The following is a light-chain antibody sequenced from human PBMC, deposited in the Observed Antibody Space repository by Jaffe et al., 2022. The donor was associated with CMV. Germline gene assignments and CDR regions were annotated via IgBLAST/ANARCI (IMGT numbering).Light chain of an antibody. J-gene: IGKJ3*01. CDR1: QSLTSD. CDR2: DAS. V-gene: IGKV3-11*01. Sequence: EIVLTQSPATLSLSPGERATLSCRASQSLTSDLAWFQQRPGQAPRLLIYDASNRATGIPARFSGSGSGTDFTLTISSLEPEDFAVYYCQQRSNWPPFTFGPGTKVDIK. CDR3: QQRSNWPPFT.